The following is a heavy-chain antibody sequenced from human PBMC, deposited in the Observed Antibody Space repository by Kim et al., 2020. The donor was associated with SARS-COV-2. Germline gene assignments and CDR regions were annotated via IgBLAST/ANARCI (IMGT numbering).Heavy chain of an antibody. CDR3: ARDRGYGSGSHYNYFDY. V-gene: IGHV4-38-2*02. Sequence: SETLSLTCTVSGYSISSGYYWGWIRQPPGKGLEGIGSIYHSGSTYYNPSLKSRITISVDTSKNQFSLKLSSVTAADTAVYYCARDRGYGSGSHYNYFDYWGQGTLVTVSS. CDR1: GYSISSGYY. CDR2: IYHSGST. D-gene: IGHD3-10*01. J-gene: IGHJ4*02.